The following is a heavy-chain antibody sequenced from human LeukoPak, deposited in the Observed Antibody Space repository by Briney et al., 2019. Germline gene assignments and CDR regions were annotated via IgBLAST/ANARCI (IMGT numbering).Heavy chain of an antibody. Sequence: GALRLSCAASGFTFSSYAMSWVRPAPGKGLEWVSAISGSGGSTYYADSVKGRFTISRDNSKNTLYLQMNSLRAEDTAVYYCAKHYGYDYFDYWGQGTLVTVSS. D-gene: IGHD3-10*01. CDR1: GFTFSSYA. CDR2: ISGSGGST. V-gene: IGHV3-23*01. J-gene: IGHJ4*02. CDR3: AKHYGYDYFDY.